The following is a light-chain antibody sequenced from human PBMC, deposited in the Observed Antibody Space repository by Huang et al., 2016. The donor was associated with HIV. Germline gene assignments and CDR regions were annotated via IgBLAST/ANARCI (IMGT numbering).Light chain of an antibody. Sequence: DIQMTQSPSTLSASVGDRVTISCRASQSISTWLAWYQQKPGKAPKLLIYKAFSLESGVPSRFSGSGSWTEFTLTISSLQPDDFATYYCQQYDSYSRTFGQGTKVEIK. CDR3: QQYDSYSRT. CDR1: QSISTW. J-gene: IGKJ1*01. CDR2: KAF. V-gene: IGKV1-5*03.